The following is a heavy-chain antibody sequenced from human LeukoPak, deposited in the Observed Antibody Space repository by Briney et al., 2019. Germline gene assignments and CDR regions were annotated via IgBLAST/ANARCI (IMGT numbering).Heavy chain of an antibody. CDR1: GYTFTSNY. Sequence: ASVKVSCKAFGYTFTSNYMHWVRQAPGQGLEWMGIINPSGGSTTYPQKFQGRVTMTRDMSTSTVYMDLSSLRSEDTAVYYCARGGYSSPRGWFDPWGQGTLVTVSS. V-gene: IGHV1-46*01. CDR3: ARGGYSSPRGWFDP. J-gene: IGHJ5*02. CDR2: INPSGGST. D-gene: IGHD6-19*01.